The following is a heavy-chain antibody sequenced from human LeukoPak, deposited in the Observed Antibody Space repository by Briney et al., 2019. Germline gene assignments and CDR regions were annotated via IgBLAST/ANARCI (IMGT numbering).Heavy chain of an antibody. J-gene: IGHJ6*03. D-gene: IGHD3-10*01. CDR2: INPNSGGT. CDR1: GYTFTGYY. CDR3: ARGVLLGYYGSGHYYYYYYMDV. Sequence: GASVKVSCKASGYTFTGYYMHWVRQAPGQGLEWMGWINPNSGGTNYAQKFQGRVTMTRDTSISTAYMELSRLRSDDTAVYYCARGVLLGYYGSGHYYYYYYMDVWGKGTTVTISS. V-gene: IGHV1-2*02.